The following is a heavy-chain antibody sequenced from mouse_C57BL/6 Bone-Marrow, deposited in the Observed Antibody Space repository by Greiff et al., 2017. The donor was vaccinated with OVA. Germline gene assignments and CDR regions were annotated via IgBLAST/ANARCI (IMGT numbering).Heavy chain of an antibody. D-gene: IGHD2-3*01. Sequence: VQLQQSGAELVRPGTSMKMSCKASGYTFTNYWIGWAKQRPGHGLEWIGDIYPGGGYTNYNEKVKGKATMTADKYSSTAYMQFSSLTSEDSAIYYCARRGWLPHFDYWGQGTTLTVSS. J-gene: IGHJ2*01. CDR2: IYPGGGYT. V-gene: IGHV1-63*01. CDR1: GYTFTNYW. CDR3: ARRGWLPHFDY.